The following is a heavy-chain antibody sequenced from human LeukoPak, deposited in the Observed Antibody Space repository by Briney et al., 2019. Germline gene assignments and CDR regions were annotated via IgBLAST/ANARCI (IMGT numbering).Heavy chain of an antibody. Sequence: GGFLRLSCAASGFTFSSYWMHWVRQAPGKGLVWVSRIKSDGSATSNADSVKGRFTISRDNAKNTLYLQMNSLRAEDTAVYYCARSNSSGWYYFDYWGQGTLVTVSS. V-gene: IGHV3-74*01. J-gene: IGHJ4*02. CDR2: IKSDGSAT. CDR3: ARSNSSGWYYFDY. CDR1: GFTFSSYW. D-gene: IGHD6-19*01.